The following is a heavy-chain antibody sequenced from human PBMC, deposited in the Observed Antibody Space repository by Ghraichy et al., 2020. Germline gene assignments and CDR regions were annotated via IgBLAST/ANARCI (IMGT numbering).Heavy chain of an antibody. D-gene: IGHD1-7*01. V-gene: IGHV1-18*01. Sequence: ASVKVSCKASGYKGKKEGRNWVRQAPGQGLEWMGWISGYNDNTNYAQRLQGRVTMTTDTSTSRAYMELRSLRSDDTAVYYCARGGMTAPTSHPFDYWGQGTLVTVSS. CDR1: GYKGKKEG. CDR2: ISGYNDNT. CDR3: ARGGMTAPTSHPFDY. J-gene: IGHJ4*02.